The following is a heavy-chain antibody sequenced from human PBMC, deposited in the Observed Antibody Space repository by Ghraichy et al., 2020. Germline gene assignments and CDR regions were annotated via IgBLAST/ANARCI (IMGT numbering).Heavy chain of an antibody. CDR3: ARGGVHYGRHEYFDY. CDR2: IYTSGST. J-gene: IGHJ4*02. CDR1: GGSISSYY. V-gene: IGHV4-4*07. Sequence: SETLSLTCTVSGGSISSYYWSWIRQPAGKGLEWIGRIYTSGSTNYNPSLKSRVTMSVDTSKNQFSLKLSSVTAADTAVYYCARGGVHYGRHEYFDYWGQGTLVTVSS. D-gene: IGHD3-10*01.